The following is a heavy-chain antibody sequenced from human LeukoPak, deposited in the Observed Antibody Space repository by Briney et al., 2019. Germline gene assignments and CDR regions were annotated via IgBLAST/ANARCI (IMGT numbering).Heavy chain of an antibody. Sequence: ASVKVSCEASGYTFTSYDINWVRQATGQGLEWMGWMNPNSGNTGYAQKFQGRVTITRNTSISTAYMELSSLRSEDTAVYYCARGLGELRSGDAFDIWGQGTMVTVSS. J-gene: IGHJ3*02. CDR3: ARGLGELRSGDAFDI. D-gene: IGHD1-26*01. V-gene: IGHV1-8*03. CDR2: MNPNSGNT. CDR1: GYTFTSYD.